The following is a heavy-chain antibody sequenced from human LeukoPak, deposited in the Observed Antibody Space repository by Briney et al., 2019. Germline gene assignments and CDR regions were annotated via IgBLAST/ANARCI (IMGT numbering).Heavy chain of an antibody. Sequence: SETLSLTCTVSGGSISSSSYYWGWIRQPPGKGLEWIGSIYYSGSTYYNPSLKSRVTISVDTSKNQFSLKLNSVTAADTAVYYCARRRQKEENWFDPWGQGTLVTVSS. V-gene: IGHV4-39*01. J-gene: IGHJ5*02. CDR2: IYYSGST. CDR1: GGSISSSSYY. CDR3: ARRRQKEENWFDP.